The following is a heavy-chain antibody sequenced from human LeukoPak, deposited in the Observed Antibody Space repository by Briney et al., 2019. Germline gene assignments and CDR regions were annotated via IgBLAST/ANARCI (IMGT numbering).Heavy chain of an antibody. CDR3: ARVDRRGYSDYTAILPDY. CDR1: GFTFSSYW. V-gene: IGHV3-7*03. D-gene: IGHD5-12*01. J-gene: IGHJ4*02. CDR2: IKKDGSEK. Sequence: TGGSLRLSCAASGFTFSSYWMSWVRQAPGKGLEWVANIKKDGSEKYYVDSVKGRFTISRDNAKTSLYLQMIILKSSDTGMYYCARVDRRGYSDYTAILPDYWGQGTLVTVSS.